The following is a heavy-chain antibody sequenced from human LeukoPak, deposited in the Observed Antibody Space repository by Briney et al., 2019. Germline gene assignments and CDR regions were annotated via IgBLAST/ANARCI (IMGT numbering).Heavy chain of an antibody. CDR3: ARDGTYYDILTGYFFDY. D-gene: IGHD3-9*01. CDR1: GFTFSSYG. CDR2: IRYDGSNK. Sequence: GGSLRLSCAASGFTFSSYGMHWVRQAPGKGLEWVAFIRYDGSNKYYADSVKGRFTVSRDNAKNSLYLQMNSLRVEDTAVYYCARDGTYYDILTGYFFDYWGQGTLVTVSS. J-gene: IGHJ4*02. V-gene: IGHV3-30*02.